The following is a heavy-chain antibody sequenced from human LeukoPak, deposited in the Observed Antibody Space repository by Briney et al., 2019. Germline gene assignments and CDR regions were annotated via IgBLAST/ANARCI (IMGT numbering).Heavy chain of an antibody. CDR1: GFTFSSYS. D-gene: IGHD3-22*01. CDR2: ISPSGDRT. J-gene: IGHJ4*02. V-gene: IGHV3-23*01. Sequence: PGGSLRLSCAASGFTFSSYSMKWVRQAPGKGLEWVSFISPSGDRTSNADSVEGRFTISRDNPRDTLYLQMNSLRDEDTAGYYCAIMHGYYDGSGYWVQWGQGTLVTVSS. CDR3: AIMHGYYDGSGYWVQ.